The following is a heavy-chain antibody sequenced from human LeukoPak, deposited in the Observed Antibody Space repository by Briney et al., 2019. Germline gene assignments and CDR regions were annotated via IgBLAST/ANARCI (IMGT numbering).Heavy chain of an antibody. CDR2: INHSGST. CDR3: ARFFRYYYYYLDV. CDR1: GGSFSGYY. J-gene: IGHJ6*03. Sequence: SETLSLTCAVYGGSFSGYYWSWIRQPPGKGLEWIGEINHSGSTNYNPSLKGRVTISVDTSKNQFSLKLTSVTAADTAVYYCARFFRYYYYYLDVWGKGTTVTVSS. V-gene: IGHV4-34*01.